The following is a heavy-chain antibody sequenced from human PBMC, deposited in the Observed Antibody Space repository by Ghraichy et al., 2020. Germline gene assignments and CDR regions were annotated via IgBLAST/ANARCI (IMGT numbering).Heavy chain of an antibody. CDR2: ISSSSSTI. Sequence: GGSLRLSCAASGFTFSSYSMNWVRQAPGKGLEWVSYISSSSSTIYYADSVKGRFTISRDNAKNSLYLQMNSLRAEDTAVYYCARDTHPDYYYGMDVWGQGTTVTVSS. CDR3: ARDTHPDYYYGMDV. J-gene: IGHJ6*02. V-gene: IGHV3-48*01. CDR1: GFTFSSYS.